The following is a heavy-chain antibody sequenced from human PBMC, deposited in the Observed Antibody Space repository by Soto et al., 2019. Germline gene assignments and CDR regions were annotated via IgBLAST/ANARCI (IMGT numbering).Heavy chain of an antibody. CDR3: ARGWQQLVAPHFDY. V-gene: IGHV4-59*08. CDR2: IYYSGST. CDR1: GGSISSYY. Sequence: QVQLQESGPGLVKPSETLSLTCTVSGGSISSYYWSWIRQPPGKGLEWIGYIYYSGSTNYNPSLKSRVTISVDTSKNQFSLKLSSVTAADTAVYYCARGWQQLVAPHFDYWGQGTLVTVSS. D-gene: IGHD6-13*01. J-gene: IGHJ4*02.